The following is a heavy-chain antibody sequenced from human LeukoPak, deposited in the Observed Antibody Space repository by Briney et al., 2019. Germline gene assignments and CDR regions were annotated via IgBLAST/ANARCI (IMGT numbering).Heavy chain of an antibody. D-gene: IGHD1-1*01. Sequence: GGSLRLSCAASGFTFSSYSMNWVRQAPGKGLEWVSFISTSSSYIYYADSLKGRFTISRDNSKNTLYLQMNSLRAEDTAVYYCVKLYYYYMDVWGKGTTVTISS. CDR2: ISTSSSYI. V-gene: IGHV3-21*04. CDR1: GFTFSSYS. J-gene: IGHJ6*03. CDR3: VKLYYYYMDV.